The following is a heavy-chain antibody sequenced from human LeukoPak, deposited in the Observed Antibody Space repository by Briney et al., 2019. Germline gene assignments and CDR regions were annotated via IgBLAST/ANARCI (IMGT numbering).Heavy chain of an antibody. CDR1: GFTFSSYA. V-gene: IGHV3-30-3*01. CDR3: AREVVGALDY. J-gene: IGHJ4*02. CDR2: ISYDGSNK. Sequence: GGSLRPSCAAPGFTFSSYAMHWVRQAPAKGLEWVAVISYDGSNKYYADPVKGRFTISRDNSKNTLYLQMNSLRAEDTAVYYCAREVVGALDYWGQGTLVTVSS. D-gene: IGHD2-15*01.